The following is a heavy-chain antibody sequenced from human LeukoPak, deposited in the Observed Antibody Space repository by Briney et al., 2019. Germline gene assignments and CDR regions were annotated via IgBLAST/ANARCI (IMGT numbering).Heavy chain of an antibody. CDR2: INHSGST. V-gene: IGHV4-34*01. CDR1: GGSFSGYY. D-gene: IGHD1/OR15-1a*01. J-gene: IGHJ4*02. Sequence: SETLSLTCAVYGGSFSGYYWSWIRQPPGKGLEWIGEINHSGSTNYNPSLKSRVTISVDTSKNQFSLKLSSVTAADTAVYYCARPSKEHYFYFDYWGQGTLVTVSS. CDR3: ARPSKEHYFYFDY.